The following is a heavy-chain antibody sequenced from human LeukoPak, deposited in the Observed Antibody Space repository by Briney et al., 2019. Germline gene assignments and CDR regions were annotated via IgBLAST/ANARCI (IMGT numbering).Heavy chain of an antibody. J-gene: IGHJ6*04. V-gene: IGHV4-34*01. CDR3: ARVFGAYGDYYYYGMDV. CDR1: GGSFSGYY. CDR2: INHSGST. Sequence: SETLSLTCAVYGGSFSGYYWSWIRQPPGKGLEWIGEINHSGSTNYNPSLKSRVTISVDTSKNQFSLKLSSVTAADTAVYYCARVFGAYGDYYYYGMDVWGKGITVTVSS. D-gene: IGHD4-17*01.